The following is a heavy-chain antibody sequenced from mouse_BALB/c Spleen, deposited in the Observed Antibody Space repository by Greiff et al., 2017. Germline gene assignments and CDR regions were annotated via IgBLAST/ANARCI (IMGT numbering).Heavy chain of an antibody. CDR2: IWSGGST. CDR1: GFSLTSYG. V-gene: IGHV2-2*02. CDR3: ARNGNYRYDDYAMDY. J-gene: IGHJ4*01. Sequence: QVQLQQSGPGLVQPSQSLSITCTASGFSLTSYGVHWVRQSPGKGLEWLGVIWSGGSTDYNAAFITRLSISKDNSTSQVFFKMNSLQANDTALYYCARNGNYRYDDYAMDYWGQGTSVTVSS. D-gene: IGHD2-14*01.